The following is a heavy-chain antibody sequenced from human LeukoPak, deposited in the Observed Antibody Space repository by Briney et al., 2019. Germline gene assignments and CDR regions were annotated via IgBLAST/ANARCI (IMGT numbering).Heavy chain of an antibody. CDR1: GGSISGSRT. CDR2: IHNDGRT. V-gene: IGHV4-39*07. D-gene: IGHD3-10*01. J-gene: IGHJ4*02. Sequence: SETLFLTCTVSGGSISGSRTRGWVRRPPGKGPEWIDNIHNDGRTASNPSLKSRVTISVDTSKNQFSLKLSSVTAADTAVYYCARGQVRGGYFDYWGQGTLVTVSS. CDR3: ARGQVRGGYFDY.